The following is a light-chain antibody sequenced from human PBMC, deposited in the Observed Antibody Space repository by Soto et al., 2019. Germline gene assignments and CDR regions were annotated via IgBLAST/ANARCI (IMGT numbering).Light chain of an antibody. Sequence: IVMTQSPATRSVFAGEKATLSLRASQSVSSNLVWYQQKPGQAPRLLIYGASSRATGVPVRFSGSGSGTEFTLTINSLQSEDFAVYYCLQHNNWWTFGQGTKVDI. CDR2: GAS. J-gene: IGKJ1*01. CDR1: QSVSSN. CDR3: LQHNNWWT. V-gene: IGKV3-15*01.